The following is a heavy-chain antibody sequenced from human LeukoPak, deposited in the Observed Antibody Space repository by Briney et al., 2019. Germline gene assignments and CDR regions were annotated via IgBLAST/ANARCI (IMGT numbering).Heavy chain of an antibody. CDR2: IIPIFGTA. CDR3: ARGRGTGVDYYYYMDV. D-gene: IGHD7-27*01. CDR1: GGTFSSYA. J-gene: IGHJ6*03. V-gene: IGHV1-69*01. Sequence: SVKVSCKASGGTFSSYAISWVRQAPGQGLEWMGGIIPIFGTANYAQKFQGRVTITADESTSTAYMELANLTSEDTAVYYCARGRGTGVDYYYYMDVWGKGTTVTVSS.